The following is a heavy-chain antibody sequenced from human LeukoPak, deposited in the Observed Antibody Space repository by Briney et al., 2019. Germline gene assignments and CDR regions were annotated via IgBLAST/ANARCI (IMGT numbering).Heavy chain of an antibody. CDR2: ISSSSGNM. CDR3: ARVATIAAAEAATGPPGNKNDY. D-gene: IGHD6-13*01. V-gene: IGHV3-48*01. Sequence: PGGSLRLSCAGSGFSFSSNIMNWVRQAPGKGLEWVSYISSSSGNMKYADSVKGRFTISRDNSKNTLYLQMNSLRAEDTAVYYCARVATIAAAEAATGPPGNKNDYWGQGTLVTVSS. CDR1: GFSFSSNI. J-gene: IGHJ4*02.